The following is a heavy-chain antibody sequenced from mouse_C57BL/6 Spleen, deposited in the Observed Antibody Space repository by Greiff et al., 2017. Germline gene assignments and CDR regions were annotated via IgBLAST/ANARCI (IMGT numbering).Heavy chain of an antibody. CDR3: ARRLPPGYFDV. Sequence: QVQLQQPGAELVKPGASVKLSCKASGYTFTSYWMQWVKQRPGQGLEWIGEIDPSDSYTNYNQKFKGKATLTVDTSSSTAYMQLSSLTSEDSAVYYCARRLPPGYFDVWGTGTTVTVSS. CDR1: GYTFTSYW. J-gene: IGHJ1*03. V-gene: IGHV1-50*01. CDR2: IDPSDSYT. D-gene: IGHD2-4*01.